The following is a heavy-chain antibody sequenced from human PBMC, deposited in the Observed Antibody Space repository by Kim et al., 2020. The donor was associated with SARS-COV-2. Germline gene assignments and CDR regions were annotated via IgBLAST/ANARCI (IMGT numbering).Heavy chain of an antibody. D-gene: IGHD2-15*01. Sequence: PSLQGRVTMAVDTAKNQLSLQLGSMTAADTAVYYCAREGYFDGGSFFFDYWGQGSLVTVSS. J-gene: IGHJ4*02. CDR3: AREGYFDGGSFFFDY. V-gene: IGHV4-4*07.